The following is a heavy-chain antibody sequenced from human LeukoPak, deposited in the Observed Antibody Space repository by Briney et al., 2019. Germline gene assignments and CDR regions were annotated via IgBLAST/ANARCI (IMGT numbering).Heavy chain of an antibody. CDR1: GYTFTSYG. Sequence: GASVKVSCKASGYTFTSYGISWVRQAPGQGLEWMGWISAYNGNTNYAQKLQGRVTMTIDTSTSTAYMELRSLRSDDTAVYYCARDVGYSSSWYYYYGMDVWGQGTTVTVSS. V-gene: IGHV1-18*01. J-gene: IGHJ6*02. CDR3: ARDVGYSSSWYYYYGMDV. D-gene: IGHD6-13*01. CDR2: ISAYNGNT.